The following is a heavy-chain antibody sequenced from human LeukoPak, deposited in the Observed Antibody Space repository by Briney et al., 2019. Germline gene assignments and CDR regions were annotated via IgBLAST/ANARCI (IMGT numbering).Heavy chain of an antibody. D-gene: IGHD2-15*01. CDR2: IIPIFGTA. CDR1: GGTFSSYA. CDR3: ARENSIVVVVAATDGMDV. V-gene: IGHV1-69*06. Sequence: ASVKVSCKASGGTFSSYAISWVRQAPGQGLEWMGGIIPIFGTANYAQKFQGRVTIAADKSTSTAYMELSSLRSGDTAVYYCARENSIVVVVAATDGMDVWGQGTTVTVSS. J-gene: IGHJ6*02.